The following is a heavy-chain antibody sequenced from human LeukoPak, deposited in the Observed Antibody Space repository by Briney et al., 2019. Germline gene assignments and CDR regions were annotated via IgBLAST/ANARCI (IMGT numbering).Heavy chain of an antibody. CDR2: ISAYNGNT. D-gene: IGHD2-15*01. J-gene: IGHJ3*02. V-gene: IGHV1-18*01. Sequence: ASVKVSCKASGYTFTSYGISWVRQAPGQGLEWMGWISAYNGNTNYAQKLQGRVTMTTDTSTSTAYVELRSLRSDDTAVYYCARDHLLWSMCCFRDAFDIWGQGTMVTVSS. CDR3: ARDHLLWSMCCFRDAFDI. CDR1: GYTFTSYG.